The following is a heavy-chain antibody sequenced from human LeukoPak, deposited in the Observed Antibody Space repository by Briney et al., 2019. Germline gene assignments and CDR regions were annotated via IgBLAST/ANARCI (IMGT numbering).Heavy chain of an antibody. V-gene: IGHV3-30*18. D-gene: IGHD4-17*01. Sequence: QAGGSLRLSCAASGFTFSSYGVHWVRQAPGKGLEWVAVISYDGSNKYYADSVKGRFTISRDNSKNTLYLQMNSLRAEDTAVYYCAKDVDYGDYYFDYWGQGTLVTVSS. J-gene: IGHJ4*02. CDR2: ISYDGSNK. CDR3: AKDVDYGDYYFDY. CDR1: GFTFSSYG.